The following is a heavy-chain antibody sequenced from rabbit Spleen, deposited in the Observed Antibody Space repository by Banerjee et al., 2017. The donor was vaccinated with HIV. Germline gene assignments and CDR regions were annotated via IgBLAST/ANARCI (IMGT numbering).Heavy chain of an antibody. D-gene: IGHD6-1*01. J-gene: IGHJ4*01. CDR1: GFDFTSDY. CDR3: ARDGGGYGLVDFNL. Sequence: QLVESGGGLVQPGGSLKLSCKASGFDFTSDYMSWVRQAPEKGLEWIGLIYTAGGSTDYASWVNGRFTISRDDAQNTLYLQLNSLTAADTATYFCARDGGGYGLVDFNLWGPGTLVTVS. CDR2: IYTAGGST. V-gene: IGHV1S7*01.